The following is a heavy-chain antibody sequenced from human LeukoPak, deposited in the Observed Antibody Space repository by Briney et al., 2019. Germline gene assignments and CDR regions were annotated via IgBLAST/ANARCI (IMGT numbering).Heavy chain of an antibody. Sequence: ASVKVSCKASGYTFTGYYMHWVRQAPGQGLEWMGWISAYNGNTNYAQKLQGRVTMTTDTSTSTAYMELRSLRSDDTAVYYCARGKYYYDSSGYYYLIDYWGQGTLVTVSS. CDR3: ARGKYYYDSSGYYYLIDY. V-gene: IGHV1-18*04. CDR2: ISAYNGNT. D-gene: IGHD3-22*01. CDR1: GYTFTGYY. J-gene: IGHJ4*02.